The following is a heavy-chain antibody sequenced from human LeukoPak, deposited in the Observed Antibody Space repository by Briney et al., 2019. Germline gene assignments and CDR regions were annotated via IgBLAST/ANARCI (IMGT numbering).Heavy chain of an antibody. Sequence: PGGSLRLSCAASGFTFSTYTMHWVRQAPGKGLEWVALVSYDGSTKYYGDSVKGQFTISRDNSKNTLSLQMNSLRTEDTAVYYCAREFEATSNRGIIAYWGQGTPVTVSS. D-gene: IGHD1-14*01. CDR2: VSYDGSTK. V-gene: IGHV3-30-3*01. J-gene: IGHJ4*02. CDR3: AREFEATSNRGIIAY. CDR1: GFTFSTYT.